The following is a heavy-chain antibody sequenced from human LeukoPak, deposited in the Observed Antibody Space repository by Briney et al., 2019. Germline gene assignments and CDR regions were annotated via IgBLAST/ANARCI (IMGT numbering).Heavy chain of an antibody. CDR1: GYTFTGYY. CDR3: ARADITMVRGVIHSIEDY. J-gene: IGHJ4*02. CDR2: INPNSGGT. Sequence: ASVKVSCKASGYTFTGYYMHWVRQAPGQGLEWMGWINPNSGGTNYAQKFQGRVTMTRDTSISTAYMELSRLRSDDTAVYYCARADITMVRGVIHSIEDYWGQGTLVTVSS. D-gene: IGHD3-10*01. V-gene: IGHV1-2*02.